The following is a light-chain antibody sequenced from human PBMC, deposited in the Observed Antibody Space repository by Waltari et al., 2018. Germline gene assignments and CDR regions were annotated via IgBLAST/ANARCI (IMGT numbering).Light chain of an antibody. CDR1: QSIGNY. CDR2: GTS. CDR3: QQYGNSPLT. J-gene: IGKJ4*01. Sequence: EIVLTQSPGTVSLSPGERATLSCRASQSIGNYLVWYQQKPGQAPRLLIYGTSSRATGIPDRFSGSGSGTDFSLTISRLEPEDFAVYYCQQYGNSPLTFGGGTEVEIE. V-gene: IGKV3-20*01.